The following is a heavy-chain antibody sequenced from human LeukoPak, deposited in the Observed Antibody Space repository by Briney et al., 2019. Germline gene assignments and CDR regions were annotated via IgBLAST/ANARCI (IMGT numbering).Heavy chain of an antibody. V-gene: IGHV3-23*01. CDR3: AKCPWLLANWFDP. D-gene: IGHD3-22*01. CDR2: ISGSGGST. CDR1: GFTVSSNY. J-gene: IGHJ5*02. Sequence: PGGSLRLSCAASGFTVSSNYMSWVRQAPGKGLEWVSAISGSGGSTYYADSVKGRFTISRDNSKNTLYLQMNSLRAEDTAVYYCAKCPWLLANWFDPWGQGTLVTVSS.